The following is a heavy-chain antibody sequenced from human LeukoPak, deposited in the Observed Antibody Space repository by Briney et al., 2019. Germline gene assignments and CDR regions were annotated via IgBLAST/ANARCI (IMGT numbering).Heavy chain of an antibody. Sequence: SETLSLTCTVSGDSFSSGTYYWTWIRQPAGKGLEWIGRIYASGSTDYNPSLKSRVTILLDTSKNQFSLNLRSATAADPAVYYCAVAFCGGDCFPRHYFGVDVWGQGTTVTVSS. V-gene: IGHV4-61*02. J-gene: IGHJ6*02. CDR3: AVAFCGGDCFPRHYFGVDV. CDR2: IYASGST. D-gene: IGHD2-21*01. CDR1: GDSFSSGTYY.